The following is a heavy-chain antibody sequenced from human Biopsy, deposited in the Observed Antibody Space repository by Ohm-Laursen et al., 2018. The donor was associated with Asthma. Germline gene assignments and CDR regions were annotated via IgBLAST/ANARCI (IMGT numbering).Heavy chain of an antibody. V-gene: IGHV3-30*18. CDR2: ISYDGSNK. J-gene: IGHJ5*02. CDR1: GFTFSSYG. D-gene: IGHD3-9*01. Sequence: SLRLSCAASGFTFSSYGMHWVCQAPGKGLEWVAVISYDGSNKYYADSVKGRFTISRDNSKNTLYLQMNSLRAEDTAVYYCAKAERYFDWYWFDPWGQGTLVTVSS. CDR3: AKAERYFDWYWFDP.